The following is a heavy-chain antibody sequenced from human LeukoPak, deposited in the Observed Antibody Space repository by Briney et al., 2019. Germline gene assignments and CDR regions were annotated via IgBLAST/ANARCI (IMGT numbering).Heavy chain of an antibody. V-gene: IGHV3-11*04. J-gene: IGHJ6*03. CDR2: ITGSGSTT. CDR1: GGSFSGYY. Sequence: LSLTCAVYGGSFSGYYWSWIRQAPGKGLERVAYITGSGSTTYHADSVKGRFTISRDNAKNALYLQMNNLRVEDTAVYYCARVAETPGTTMTTYYYYMDVWGQGTLVTVSS. CDR3: ARVAETPGTTMTTYYYYMDV. D-gene: IGHD4-17*01.